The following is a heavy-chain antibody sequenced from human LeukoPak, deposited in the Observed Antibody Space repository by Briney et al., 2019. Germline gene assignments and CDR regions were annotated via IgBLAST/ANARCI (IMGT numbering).Heavy chain of an antibody. CDR1: GFTFSSYA. D-gene: IGHD3-10*01. V-gene: IGHV3-23*01. CDR3: ANGGEGNWFDP. CDR2: ISGSGGST. J-gene: IGHJ5*02. Sequence: GGSLRLSCAASGFTFSSYAMSWVRQAPGKGLEWVSAISGSGGSTYYADSVKGRFTISRDNSKNALYLQMNSLRAEDTAVYYCANGGEGNWFDPWGQGTLVTVSS.